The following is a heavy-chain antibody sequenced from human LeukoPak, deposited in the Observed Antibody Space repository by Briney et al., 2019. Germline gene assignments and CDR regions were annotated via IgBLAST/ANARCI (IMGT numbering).Heavy chain of an antibody. CDR1: GGSISSSSYY. J-gene: IGHJ6*03. Sequence: SETLSLTCTVSGGSISSSSYYWGWICQPPDKGLEWIGNIYYTGTTYYNPSLKSRVTLSVDTSKNQFSLKLSSVTAADTAVYYCARDGRYCSSTSCPGRNNYYYYYYMDVWGKGTTVTVSS. V-gene: IGHV4-39*07. CDR2: IYYTGTT. D-gene: IGHD2-2*01. CDR3: ARDGRYCSSTSCPGRNNYYYYYYMDV.